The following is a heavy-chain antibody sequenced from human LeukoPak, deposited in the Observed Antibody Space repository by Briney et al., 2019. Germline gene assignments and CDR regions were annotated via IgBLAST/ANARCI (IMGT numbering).Heavy chain of an antibody. V-gene: IGHV3-21*04. Sequence: PGGSLRLSCAASGFTFSSYSMNWVRQAPGKGLEWVSSISSSSSYIYYADSVKGRFTISRDNAKNSLYLQMSSLRAEDTAVYYCAKGSMIVVDGFDYWGQGTLVTVSS. CDR1: GFTFSSYS. CDR3: AKGSMIVVDGFDY. CDR2: ISSSSSYI. D-gene: IGHD3-22*01. J-gene: IGHJ4*02.